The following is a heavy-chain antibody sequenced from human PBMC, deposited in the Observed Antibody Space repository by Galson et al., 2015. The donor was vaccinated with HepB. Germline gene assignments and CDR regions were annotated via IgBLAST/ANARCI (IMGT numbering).Heavy chain of an antibody. CDR1: GFTFSRYG. CDR3: ARDQSSVFDILTASYNWYFDL. D-gene: IGHD3-9*01. Sequence: SLRLSCAASGFTFSRYGMHWVRQVPGKGLEWVALTWHDGSNSFYAASVKGRFTIARDNAKNTLYLQMDDLRPEDTALYFCARDQSSVFDILTASYNWYFDLWGRGTLVTVST. J-gene: IGHJ2*01. CDR2: TWHDGSNS. V-gene: IGHV3-33*08.